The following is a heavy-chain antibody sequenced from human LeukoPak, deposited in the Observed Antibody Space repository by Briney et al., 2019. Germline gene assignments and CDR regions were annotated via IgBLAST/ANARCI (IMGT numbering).Heavy chain of an antibody. V-gene: IGHV4-39*06. CDR3: ARDRYSGSDAL. CDR1: VGSISSSSYY. CDR2: NYYSGST. J-gene: IGHJ1*01. D-gene: IGHD5-12*01. Sequence: AETLSLTCAVSVGSISSSSYYWGWIRQPPGKGLEWIGSNYYSGSTYYNPSLKSRVTISVDTSKNQFALKLTAVTAADPAVYYGARDRYSGSDALGGEGTLVPVP.